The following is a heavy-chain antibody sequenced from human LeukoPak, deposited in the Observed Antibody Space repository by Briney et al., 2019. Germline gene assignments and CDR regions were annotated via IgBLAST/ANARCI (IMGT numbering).Heavy chain of an antibody. CDR2: ISGCGGST. CDR3: AKDRTEDYGDYYFDY. V-gene: IGHV3-23*01. J-gene: IGHJ4*02. D-gene: IGHD4-17*01. Sequence: GGSLRLSCAASGFTFSSYAMSWVRQAPGKGLEWVSAISGCGGSTYYADSVKGRFTISRDNSKNTLYLQMNSLRAEDTAVYYCAKDRTEDYGDYYFDYWGQGTLVTVSS. CDR1: GFTFSSYA.